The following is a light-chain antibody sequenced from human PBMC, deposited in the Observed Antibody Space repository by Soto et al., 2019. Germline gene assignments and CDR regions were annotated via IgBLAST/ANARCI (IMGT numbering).Light chain of an antibody. J-gene: IGKJ4*01. CDR1: PRISSN. Sequence: EIVMTQSPATLSVSPGERATLSCRASPRISSNLAWYQQKPGQAPRLLMFRTSSRATGFPARFSGSGSGTEFNLTISSLQSEDFGVYYCQQYNNWPRATFGGGTKVDIK. CDR2: RTS. V-gene: IGKV3-15*01. CDR3: QQYNNWPRAT.